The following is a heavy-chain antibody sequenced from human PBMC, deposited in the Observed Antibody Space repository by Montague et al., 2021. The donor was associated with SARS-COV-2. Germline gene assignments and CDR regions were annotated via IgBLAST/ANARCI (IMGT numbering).Heavy chain of an antibody. J-gene: IGHJ4*02. D-gene: IGHD3-3*01. CDR1: GYSISSGYY. CDR2: IYHSGST. CDR3: ARDVRYYDFWSGRAQTSPDY. Sequence: SETLSPTCTVSGYSISSGYYWGWIRQPPGKGLEWIGSIYHSGSTYYNPSLKSRVTISVDTSKNQFSLQLSSVTAADTAVYYCARDVRYYDFWSGRAQTSPDYWGQGTLVTVSS. V-gene: IGHV4-38-2*02.